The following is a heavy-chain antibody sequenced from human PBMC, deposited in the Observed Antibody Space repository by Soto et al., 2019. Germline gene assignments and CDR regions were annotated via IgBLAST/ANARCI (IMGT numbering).Heavy chain of an antibody. D-gene: IGHD5-12*01. CDR3: AGAIRDGYNFFDY. CDR1: GFTFKNYA. V-gene: IGHV3-30-3*01. CDR2: ISYDGSIE. Sequence: LRLSCAASGFTFKNYAMHWVRQAPGKGLEWVAVISYDGSIEFYADSVKGRFTISRDDFKNTMFLQMGSLRVEDTAVYYCAGAIRDGYNFFDYWGQGTLVTVSS. J-gene: IGHJ4*02.